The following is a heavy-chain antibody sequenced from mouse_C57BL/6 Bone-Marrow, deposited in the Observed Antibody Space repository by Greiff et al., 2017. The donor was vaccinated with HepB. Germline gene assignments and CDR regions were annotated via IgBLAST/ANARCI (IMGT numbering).Heavy chain of an antibody. CDR1: GFTFTDYY. J-gene: IGHJ4*01. Sequence: EVQLQESGPVLVKPGPSVKISCKASGFTFTDYYMHWVKQSHGKSLEWIGLVYPYNGGTSYNQKFKGKATLTVDTSSSTAYMELNRLTSEDSAVYYCARFYYGNYWAMDYWGQGTSVTVSS. D-gene: IGHD2-1*01. V-gene: IGHV1-36*01. CDR2: VYPYNGGT. CDR3: ARFYYGNYWAMDY.